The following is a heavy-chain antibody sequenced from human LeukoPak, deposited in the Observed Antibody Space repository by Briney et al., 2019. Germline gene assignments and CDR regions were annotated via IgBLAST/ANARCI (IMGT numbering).Heavy chain of an antibody. V-gene: IGHV3-23*01. D-gene: IGHD6-19*01. CDR1: GFAFSFYA. CDR3: SIPVSGVLAVTADWFHP. CDR2: INANSGTT. Sequence: GGSLRLSCAASGFAFSFYAMIWLRQPPGKGLEWVYTINANSGTTSFAASVRGRFTISSGNSKNTVYLQANTLKPDEPAPYYWSIPVSGVLAVTADWFHPWGQGTLVVVSS. J-gene: IGHJ5*01.